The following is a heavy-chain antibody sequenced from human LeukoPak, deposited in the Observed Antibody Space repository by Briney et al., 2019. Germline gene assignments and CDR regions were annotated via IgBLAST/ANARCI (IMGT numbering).Heavy chain of an antibody. CDR3: ARDRGDQFVAPMDV. V-gene: IGHV3-21*01. CDR1: GFTFSSYS. J-gene: IGHJ6*02. CDR2: ISSSSGYI. D-gene: IGHD2-21*02. Sequence: GGSLRLSCAASGFTFSSYSMNWVRQAPGKGLEWVSSISSSSGYIYYADSVKGRFTISRDNAKNSLYLQMNSLRAEDTAVYYCARDRGDQFVAPMDVWGQGTTVTVSS.